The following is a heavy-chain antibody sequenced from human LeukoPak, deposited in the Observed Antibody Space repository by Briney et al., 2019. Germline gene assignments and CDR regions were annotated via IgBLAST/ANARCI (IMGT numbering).Heavy chain of an antibody. D-gene: IGHD1-26*01. CDR2: INHSGST. J-gene: IGHJ3*02. CDR1: GGSISSSSYY. V-gene: IGHV4-39*01. Sequence: SETLSLTCTVSGGSISSSSYYWGWIRQPPGKGLEWIGEINHSGSTNYNPSLKSRVTISVDTSKNQFSLKLSSVTAADTAVYYCARLRGDAFDIWGQGTMVTVSS. CDR3: ARLRGDAFDI.